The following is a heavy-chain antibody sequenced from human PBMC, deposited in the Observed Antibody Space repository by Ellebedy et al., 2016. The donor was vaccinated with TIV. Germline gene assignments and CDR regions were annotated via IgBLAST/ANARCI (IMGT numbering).Heavy chain of an antibody. CDR2: IYVGDSDT. CDR1: GYNFARYW. D-gene: IGHD3-10*01. J-gene: IGHJ4*02. Sequence: PGGSLRLSCKGSGYNFARYWIGWVRQMPGKGLEWMGIIYVGDSDTRYSPSFQGQITISAEKSSSTAHLQWSSLKASDTATYFCARLDYNSGSYFEFDYWGQGTLVTVSS. CDR3: ARLDYNSGSYFEFDY. V-gene: IGHV5-51*01.